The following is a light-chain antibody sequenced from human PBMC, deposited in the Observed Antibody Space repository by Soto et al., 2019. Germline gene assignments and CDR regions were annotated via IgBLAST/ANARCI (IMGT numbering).Light chain of an antibody. CDR2: DVS. Sequence: QSVLTQPASVSGSPGQSITISCTGTSSDVGTSNYVSWYQQHPDEAPKLMISDVSHRPSGVSNRFSGSKSGNTASLTISGLQAEDEADYYCSSYTSSSTVVFGGGTQLTVL. CDR3: SSYTSSSTVV. J-gene: IGLJ2*01. CDR1: SSDVGTSNY. V-gene: IGLV2-14*03.